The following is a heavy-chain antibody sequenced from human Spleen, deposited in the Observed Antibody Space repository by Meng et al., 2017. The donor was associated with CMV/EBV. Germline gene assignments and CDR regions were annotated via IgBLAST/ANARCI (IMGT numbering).Heavy chain of an antibody. CDR2: IYHTGNT. Sequence: WIRQPPGKGLEWIGSIYHTGNTYYNPSLKSRVTISVDTSKNQFSLILSSVTAADMAVYYCARARFDHWGQGTLVTVSS. CDR3: ARARFDH. V-gene: IGHV4-38-2*02. J-gene: IGHJ4*02.